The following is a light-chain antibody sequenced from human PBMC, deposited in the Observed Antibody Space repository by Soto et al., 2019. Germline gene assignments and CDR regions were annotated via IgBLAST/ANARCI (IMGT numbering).Light chain of an antibody. J-gene: IGKJ1*01. Sequence: DIQLTQSPSFLSASVGDRVTITCRASQGISSYLAWYQQKPGKAPELLIYAESTLQSGVPSRFSGSGSGTDFTLTISSLQPEDSATYYCQQLNTYPPWTFGQGTKVEIK. CDR1: QGISSY. CDR2: AES. V-gene: IGKV1-9*01. CDR3: QQLNTYPPWT.